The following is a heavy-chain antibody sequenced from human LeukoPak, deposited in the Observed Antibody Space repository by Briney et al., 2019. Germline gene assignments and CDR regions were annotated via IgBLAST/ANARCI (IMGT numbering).Heavy chain of an antibody. J-gene: IGHJ4*02. D-gene: IGHD2-8*01. CDR3: AAMVYAIYFDY. CDR2: ISGSGGST. V-gene: IGHV3-23*01. Sequence: PGGSLRLSCAASGLTFSSYAMSWVRQAPGKGLEWVSAISGSGGSTYYADSVKGRSTISRDNSKNTLYLQMNSLRAEDTAVYYCAAMVYAIYFDYWGQGTLVTVSS. CDR1: GLTFSSYA.